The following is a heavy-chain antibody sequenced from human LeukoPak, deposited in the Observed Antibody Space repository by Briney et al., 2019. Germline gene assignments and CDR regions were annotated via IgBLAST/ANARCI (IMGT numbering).Heavy chain of an antibody. Sequence: PGGSLRLSCAASGFTVSSNYMSWVPQAPGKGLEWVSVIYSGGYTCYADSVKGRFTISRDNSKNTLYLQMNSLRAEDTAVYYCAKHSYDSSGYYSIDYWGQGTLVTVFS. D-gene: IGHD3-22*01. CDR1: GFTVSSNY. CDR3: AKHSYDSSGYYSIDY. CDR2: IYSGGYT. V-gene: IGHV3-53*01. J-gene: IGHJ4*02.